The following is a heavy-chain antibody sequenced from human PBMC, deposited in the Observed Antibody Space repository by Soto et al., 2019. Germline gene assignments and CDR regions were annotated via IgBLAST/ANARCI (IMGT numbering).Heavy chain of an antibody. CDR3: ARAHITVFGAVITPDYYYGMDV. V-gene: IGHV1-69*13. J-gene: IGHJ6*02. CDR1: GGTFSSYA. D-gene: IGHD3-3*01. Sequence: SVKVSCKASGGTFSSYASSWVRQAPGQGLEWMGGIIPIVGTANYAQKFQGRVTITADESTSTAYMELSSLRSEDTAVYYCARAHITVFGAVITPDYYYGMDVWGQGTTVTVSS. CDR2: IIPIVGTA.